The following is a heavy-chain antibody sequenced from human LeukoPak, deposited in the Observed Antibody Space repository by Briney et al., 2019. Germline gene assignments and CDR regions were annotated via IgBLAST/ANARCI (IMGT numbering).Heavy chain of an antibody. CDR3: AKDHRCDY. J-gene: IGHJ4*02. V-gene: IGHV3-30*02. CDR1: GYTFRNFG. Sequence: GGSLRLSCAASGYTFRNFGMHWVRQAPGKGLEWVAFVRYDGSTKYHADSVKGRFTISRDNSKNTLYLQTNSLRAEDTAVYYCAKDHRCDYWGQGTLVTVSS. CDR2: VRYDGSTK.